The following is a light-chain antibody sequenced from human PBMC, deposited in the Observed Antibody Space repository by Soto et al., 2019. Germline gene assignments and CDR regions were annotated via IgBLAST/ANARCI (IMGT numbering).Light chain of an antibody. CDR1: QSVSSSY. J-gene: IGKJ1*01. Sequence: EIVLTQSPGTLSLSPGERATLSCRASQSVSSSYLAWYQQKPGQAPRLLIYGASSRATGIPDRFSGSGSGTDFPLTISRLEPEDCAVYYCQQYGSSPETFGQGTKVEIK. CDR2: GAS. V-gene: IGKV3-20*01. CDR3: QQYGSSPET.